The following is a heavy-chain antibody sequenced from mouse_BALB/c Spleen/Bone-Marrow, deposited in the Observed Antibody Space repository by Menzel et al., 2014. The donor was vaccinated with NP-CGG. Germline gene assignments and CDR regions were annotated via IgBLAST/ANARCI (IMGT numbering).Heavy chain of an antibody. Sequence: VQLKESGGGLVQPGGSLKLSCAASGFPFSSYGMSWVRQTPDKRLELVATSNSNGGSTYYPDSVKGRFTISRDNAKNTLYLQMSSLKSEDSAMFYCARDRTYYYGMDYWGQGTSVTVSS. CDR1: GFPFSSYG. V-gene: IGHV5-6-3*01. CDR2: SNSNGGST. J-gene: IGHJ4*01. CDR3: ARDRTYYYGMDY.